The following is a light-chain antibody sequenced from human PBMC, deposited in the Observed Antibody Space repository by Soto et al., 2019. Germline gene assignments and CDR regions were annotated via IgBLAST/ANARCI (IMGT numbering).Light chain of an antibody. V-gene: IGLV2-14*01. CDR3: SSYTISSTYVV. CDR2: DVS. CDR1: SSDVGGYNY. J-gene: IGLJ2*01. Sequence: QSALTQPASVSGSPGQSITISCTGTSSDVGGYNYVSWYQQHPGKAPKLMIYDVSSRPSGVSNRFSGSKSGNTASLTISGLQAEDEADYYCSSYTISSTYVVFGGGTKLTVL.